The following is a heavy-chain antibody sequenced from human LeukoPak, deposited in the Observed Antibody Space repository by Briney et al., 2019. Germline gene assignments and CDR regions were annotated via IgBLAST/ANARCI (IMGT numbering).Heavy chain of an antibody. V-gene: IGHV1-2*02. J-gene: IGHJ5*02. CDR3: ARDFRLRFDP. D-gene: IGHD6-6*01. CDR1: GGTFSSYA. CDR2: INPNSGGT. Sequence: ASVKVSCKASGGTFSSYAISWVRQAPGQGLEWMGWINPNSGGTNYAQKFQGRVTMTRDTSTSTVYMELSSLRSEDTAVYYCARDFRLRFDPWGQGTLVTVSS.